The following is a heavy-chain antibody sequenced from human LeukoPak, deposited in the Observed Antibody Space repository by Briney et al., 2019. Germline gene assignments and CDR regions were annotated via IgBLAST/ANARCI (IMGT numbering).Heavy chain of an antibody. CDR1: GFTFSSYG. CDR2: IRYDGSNK. J-gene: IGHJ4*02. CDR3: AKMGYIWGSSQGYFDY. V-gene: IGHV3-30*02. Sequence: PGGSLRLPCAASGFTFSSYGMHWVRQAPGKGLEWVAFIRYDGSNKYYADSVKGRFTISRDNSKNTLYLQMNSLRAEDTAVYYCAKMGYIWGSSQGYFDYWGQGTLVTVSS. D-gene: IGHD6-13*01.